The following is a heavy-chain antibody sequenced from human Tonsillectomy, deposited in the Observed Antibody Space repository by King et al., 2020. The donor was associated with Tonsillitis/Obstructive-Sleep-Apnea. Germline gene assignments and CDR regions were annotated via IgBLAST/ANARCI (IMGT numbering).Heavy chain of an antibody. V-gene: IGHV4-59*08. CDR3: AGQPTYYVFWGGYNRFDP. CDR1: GGSISNYY. CDR2: IYYSGST. D-gene: IGHD3-3*01. Sequence: QLQESGPGLVKPSETLSLTCTVSGGSISNYYWSWIRQPPGKGLEWFGYIYYSGSTNYNPSLKSRVTISVDTSKNQFSLELSSVTASDKAVDYCAGQPTYYVFWGGYNRFDPWGQGTLVTVSS. J-gene: IGHJ5*02.